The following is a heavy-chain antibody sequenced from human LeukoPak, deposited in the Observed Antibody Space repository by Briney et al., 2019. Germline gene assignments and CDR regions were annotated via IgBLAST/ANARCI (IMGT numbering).Heavy chain of an antibody. CDR2: ISAYNGNT. CDR1: GYTFTSYG. V-gene: IGHV1-18*01. J-gene: IGHJ4*02. CDR3: ARDPRLEPWDY. D-gene: IGHD1-1*01. Sequence: ASVKASCKASGYTFTSYGISWVRQAPGQGLEWMGWISAYNGNTNYAQKLQGRVTMTTDTSTSTAQMELRSLRSDDTAVYYCARDPRLEPWDYWGQGTLVTVSS.